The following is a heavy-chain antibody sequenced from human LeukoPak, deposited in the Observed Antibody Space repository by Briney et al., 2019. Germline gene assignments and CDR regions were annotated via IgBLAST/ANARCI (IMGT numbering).Heavy chain of an antibody. V-gene: IGHV3-30-3*01. J-gene: IGHJ3*02. CDR3: ARTIVVVPAAMRLSAFDI. D-gene: IGHD2-2*01. Sequence: PGGSLRLSCAASGFTFSSYAMHWVRQAPGKGLEWVAVISYDGSNKYYADSVKSRFTISRDNSKNTLYLQMNSLRAEDTAVYYCARTIVVVPAAMRLSAFDIWGQGTMVTVSS. CDR1: GFTFSSYA. CDR2: ISYDGSNK.